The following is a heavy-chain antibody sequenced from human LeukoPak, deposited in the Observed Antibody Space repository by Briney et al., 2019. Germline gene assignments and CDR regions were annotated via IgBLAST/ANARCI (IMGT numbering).Heavy chain of an antibody. J-gene: IGHJ5*02. CDR1: GGSISSGSYY. D-gene: IGHD3-10*01. V-gene: IGHV4-61*02. Sequence: PSETLSLTCTVSGGSISSGSYYWSWIRQPAGKGLEWIGRIYTSGSTNYNPSLKSRVTISVDTSKNQFSLKLSSVTAADTAVYYCARTYYYGSGSQRSNWFDPWGQGTLVTVSS. CDR3: ARTYYYGSGSQRSNWFDP. CDR2: IYTSGST.